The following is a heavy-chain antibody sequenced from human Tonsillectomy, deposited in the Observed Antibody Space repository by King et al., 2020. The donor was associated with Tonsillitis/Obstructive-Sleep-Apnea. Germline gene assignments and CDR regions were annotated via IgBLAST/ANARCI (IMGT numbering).Heavy chain of an antibody. CDR1: GFTFSSYA. CDR2: ISGSGGST. V-gene: IGHV3-23*04. CDR3: ANWRPSGVYSSSWYPNFYYDYYGMDV. Sequence: VQLVESGGGLVQPGGSLRLSCAASGFTFSSYAMSWVRQAPGKGLEWVSAISGSGGSTYYADSVKGRFTISRDNSKNTLYLQMNSLRDEDTAVYYCANWRPSGVYSSSWYPNFYYDYYGMDVWGQGTTVTVSS. J-gene: IGHJ6*02. D-gene: IGHD6-13*01.